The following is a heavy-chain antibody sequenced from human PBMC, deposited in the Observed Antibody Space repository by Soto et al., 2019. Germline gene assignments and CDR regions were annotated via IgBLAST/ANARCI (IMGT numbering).Heavy chain of an antibody. Sequence: ASVKVSCKASGYTFTSYDINWVRQATGQGLEWMGWMNPNSGNTGYAQNFQGRVTMTWNTSISTAYMELSSLRSEDTAVYYCAGVKSYDILTGYSTWFDPWGQGTLVTVSS. D-gene: IGHD3-9*01. CDR3: AGVKSYDILTGYSTWFDP. CDR1: GYTFTSYD. CDR2: MNPNSGNT. V-gene: IGHV1-8*01. J-gene: IGHJ5*02.